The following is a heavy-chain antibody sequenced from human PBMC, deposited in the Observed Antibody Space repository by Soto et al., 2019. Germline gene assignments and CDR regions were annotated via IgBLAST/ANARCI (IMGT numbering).Heavy chain of an antibody. CDR2: IGASGDTT. Sequence: EVQLLESGGGLVQPGGSLRLSCAASGFTFSSFTMNWVRQAPGKGLEWVSGIGASGDTTYYADSVKGRFTISRDNSKNTLEVQMNSRRAEDTAIDYCANVRGGSTRPDDSDYWGQGILVTVSS. D-gene: IGHD3-10*02. CDR1: GFTFSSFT. V-gene: IGHV3-23*01. CDR3: ANVRGGSTRPDDSDY. J-gene: IGHJ4*02.